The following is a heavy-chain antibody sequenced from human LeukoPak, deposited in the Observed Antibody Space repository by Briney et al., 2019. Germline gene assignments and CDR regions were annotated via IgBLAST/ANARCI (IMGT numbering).Heavy chain of an antibody. CDR2: MNPNSGNT. CDR3: ARGVFNYGSGSYYTT. V-gene: IGHV1-8*01. Sequence: ASVEVSCKASGYTFTSYDINWVRQATGQGLEWMGWMNPNSGNTGYAQKFQGRVTMTRNTSISTAYMELSSLRSEDTAVYYCARGVFNYGSGSYYTTWGQGTLVTVSS. J-gene: IGHJ5*02. D-gene: IGHD3-10*01. CDR1: GYTFTSYD.